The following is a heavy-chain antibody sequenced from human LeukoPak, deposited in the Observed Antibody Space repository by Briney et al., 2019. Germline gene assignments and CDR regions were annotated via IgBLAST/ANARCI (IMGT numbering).Heavy chain of an antibody. D-gene: IGHD6-19*01. V-gene: IGHV1-2*02. Sequence: ASVKVSCKASGYTFTGYYMHWVRQAPGQGLEWMGWINPNSGGTNYAQKFQGRVTMIRDTSISTAYMELSRLRSDDTAVYYCARILAAVAGNRFDYWGQGTLVTVSS. CDR3: ARILAAVAGNRFDY. CDR1: GYTFTGYY. J-gene: IGHJ4*02. CDR2: INPNSGGT.